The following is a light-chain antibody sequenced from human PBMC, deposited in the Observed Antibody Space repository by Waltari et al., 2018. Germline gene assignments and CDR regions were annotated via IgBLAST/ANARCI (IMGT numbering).Light chain of an antibody. CDR3: SSYTTRSILL. CDR2: DVA. Sequence: QSALTQPVSVSGSPGQSITISCTGTNSDVGGYNYVAWYQQHPNKAPKVIIYDVANRPFGVSNRFSGSKSGSTASLTISGLQTEDEAYYYCSSYTTRSILLFGGGTKVTVL. V-gene: IGLV2-14*03. CDR1: NSDVGGYNY. J-gene: IGLJ2*01.